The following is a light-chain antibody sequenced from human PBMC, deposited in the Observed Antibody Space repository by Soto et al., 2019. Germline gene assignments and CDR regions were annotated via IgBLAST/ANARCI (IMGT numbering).Light chain of an antibody. J-gene: IGKJ2*01. Sequence: EIVLTQSPVTLSLIPGEGATLSCRASQSVRSGSLAWYQQKPGQAPRLLIYGASSSATDIPDRFSGCGYGTDFILTISRLEPEAFAVYYCQHYADSPHTFVQGTKLEIK. V-gene: IGKV3-20*01. CDR2: GAS. CDR3: QHYADSPHT. CDR1: QSVRSGS.